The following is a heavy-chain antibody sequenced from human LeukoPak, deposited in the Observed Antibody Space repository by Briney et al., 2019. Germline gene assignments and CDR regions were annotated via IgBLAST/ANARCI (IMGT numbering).Heavy chain of an antibody. D-gene: IGHD2-21*02. CDR3: ARDLYCGGDCSGSIDY. J-gene: IGHJ4*02. V-gene: IGHV1-69*05. CDR1: GGTFSSYA. Sequence: ASVKVSCKASGGTFSSYAISWVRQAPGQGLEWMGGIIPIFGTANYAQKFQGRVTITTDESTSTAYMELSSLRSEDTAVYYCARDLYCGGDCSGSIDYWGQGTLVTVSS. CDR2: IIPIFGTA.